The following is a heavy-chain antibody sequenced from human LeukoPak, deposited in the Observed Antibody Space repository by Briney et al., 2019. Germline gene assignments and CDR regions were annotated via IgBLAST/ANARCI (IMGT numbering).Heavy chain of an antibody. CDR1: GGSISSYY. Sequence: SETLSLTCTDSGGSISSYYWSWIRQPPGKGLEWIGYIYTSGSTNYNPSLKSRVTISVDTSKNQFSLKLSSVTAADTAVYYCARQGYSSGWNFDYWGQGTLVTVSS. CDR3: ARQGYSSGWNFDY. V-gene: IGHV4-4*09. D-gene: IGHD6-19*01. CDR2: IYTSGST. J-gene: IGHJ4*02.